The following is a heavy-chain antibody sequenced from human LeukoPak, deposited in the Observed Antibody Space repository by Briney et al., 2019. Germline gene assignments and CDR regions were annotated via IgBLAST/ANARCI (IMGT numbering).Heavy chain of an antibody. D-gene: IGHD3-9*01. J-gene: IGHJ4*01. V-gene: IGHV3-9*01. CDR3: AKELDWALDY. Sequence: GGSLRLSCAASGFTFSTYAMHWVRQAPGKGLEWVSAISWNSGNIGYADSVKGRFTISRDNAKNSLYLQMNSLRAEDTALYYCAKELDWALDYWGQGTLVTVSS. CDR1: GFTFSTYA. CDR2: ISWNSGNI.